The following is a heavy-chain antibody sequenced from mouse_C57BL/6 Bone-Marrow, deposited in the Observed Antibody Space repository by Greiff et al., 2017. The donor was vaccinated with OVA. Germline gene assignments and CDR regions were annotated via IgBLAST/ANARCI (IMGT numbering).Heavy chain of an antibody. V-gene: IGHV1-26*01. Sequence: EVQLQQSGPELVKPGASVKISCKASGYTFTDYYMNWVKQSHGKSLEWIGDINPNNGGTSYNQKFKGKATLTVDKSSSTAYMELRSLTSEDSAVYYCARNLSGGGYFDYWGQGTTLTVSS. CDR1: GYTFTDYY. D-gene: IGHD1-1*02. J-gene: IGHJ2*01. CDR2: INPNNGGT. CDR3: ARNLSGGGYFDY.